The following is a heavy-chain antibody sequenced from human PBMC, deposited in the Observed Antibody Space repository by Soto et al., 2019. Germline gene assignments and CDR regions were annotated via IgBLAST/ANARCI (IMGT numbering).Heavy chain of an antibody. V-gene: IGHV1-69*13. Sequence: SVKVSCKASGGTFSSYAISWVRQAPGQGLEWMGGIIPIFGTANYAQKFQGRVTITADESTSTAYMELNSLRADDTAVYYCAKDGVLLWFGELFNYMDVWGKGTTVTVSS. CDR3: AKDGVLLWFGELFNYMDV. CDR1: GGTFSSYA. CDR2: IIPIFGTA. J-gene: IGHJ6*03. D-gene: IGHD3-10*01.